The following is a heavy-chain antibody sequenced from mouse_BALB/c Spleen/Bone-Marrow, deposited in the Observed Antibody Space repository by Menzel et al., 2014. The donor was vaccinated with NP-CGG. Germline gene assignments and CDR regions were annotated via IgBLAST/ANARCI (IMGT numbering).Heavy chain of an antibody. CDR1: GYTFTSYY. CDR2: INPSNGGT. V-gene: IGHV1S81*02. Sequence: QVTLKESGAELVKPGASVKLSCKASGYTFTSYYMYWVKQRPGQGLEWFGEINPSNGGTNFNEKFKNKATLTVDKSSSTAYMQLSRLTSEDSAVYYCSRGRRDALDYWGQGTSVTVSS. CDR3: SRGRRDALDY. J-gene: IGHJ4*01.